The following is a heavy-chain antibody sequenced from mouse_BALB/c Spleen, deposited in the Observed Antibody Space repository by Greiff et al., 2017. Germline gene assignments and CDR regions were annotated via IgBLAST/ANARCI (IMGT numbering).Heavy chain of an antibody. V-gene: IGHV14-3*02. CDR2: IDPANGNT. CDR3: ARSSYGNND. Sequence: EVQRVESGAELVKPGASVKLSCTASGFNIKDTYMHWVKQRPEQGLEWIGRIDPANGNTKYDPKFQGKATITADTSSNTAYLQLSSLTSEDTAVYYCARSSYGNNDWGQGTSVTVSS. CDR1: GFNIKDTY. J-gene: IGHJ4*01. D-gene: IGHD2-1*01.